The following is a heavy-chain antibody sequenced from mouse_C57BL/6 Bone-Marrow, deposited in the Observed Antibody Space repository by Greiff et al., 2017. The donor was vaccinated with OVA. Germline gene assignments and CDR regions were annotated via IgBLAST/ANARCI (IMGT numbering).Heavy chain of an antibody. CDR1: GYAFSSSW. J-gene: IGHJ2*01. CDR3: SSAYYSNCYFDY. D-gene: IGHD2-5*01. V-gene: IGHV1-82*01. Sequence: VQLVESGPELVKPGASVKISCKASGYAFSSSWMNWVKQRPGKGLEWIGRIYPGDGDTNYNGKFKGKATLTADKSSSTAYMQLSSLTSEDSAVYFCSSAYYSNCYFDYWGQGTTLTVSS. CDR2: IYPGDGDT.